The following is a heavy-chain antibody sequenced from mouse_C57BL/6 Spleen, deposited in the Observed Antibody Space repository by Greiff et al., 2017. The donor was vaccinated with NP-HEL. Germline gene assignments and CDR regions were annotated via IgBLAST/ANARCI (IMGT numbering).Heavy chain of an antibody. CDR1: GFTFSSYA. D-gene: IGHD4-1*01. CDR3: ARDDWEFDY. V-gene: IGHV5-4*01. Sequence: DVKLVESGGGLVKPGGSLKLSCAASGFTFSSYAMSWVRQTPEKRLEWVATISDGGSYTYYPDNVKGRFTISRDNAKNNLYLQMSHLKSEDTAMYYCARDDWEFDYWGQGTTLTVSS. J-gene: IGHJ2*01. CDR2: ISDGGSYT.